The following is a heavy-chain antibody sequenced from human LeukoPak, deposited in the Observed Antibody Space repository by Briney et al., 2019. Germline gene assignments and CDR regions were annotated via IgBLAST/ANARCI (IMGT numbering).Heavy chain of an antibody. CDR2: INPNSGGT. V-gene: IGHV1-2*04. CDR1: GYTFTGYY. Sequence: EASVKVSCKASGYTFTGYYMHWVRQAPGQGLEWMGWINPNSGGTNYAQKFQGWVTMTRDTSISTAYMELSRLRSDDTAVYYCAGGRGSWLPHDAFDIWGQGTMVTVSS. CDR3: AGGRGSWLPHDAFDI. D-gene: IGHD6-13*01. J-gene: IGHJ3*02.